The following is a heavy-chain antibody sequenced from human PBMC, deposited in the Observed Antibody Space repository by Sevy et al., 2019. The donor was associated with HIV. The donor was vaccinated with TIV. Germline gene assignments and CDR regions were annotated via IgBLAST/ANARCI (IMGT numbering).Heavy chain of an antibody. Sequence: GGSLRLSCVASGFTFSGYTMNWVRQAPGEGLAWLSYISSSGDTIYYADSVKGRFTISRDNAKNSVFLQMNILRDEDTAVYYCARDRKLELRDYYYGMDVWGQGTTVTVSS. D-gene: IGHD1-7*01. V-gene: IGHV3-48*02. CDR3: ARDRKLELRDYYYGMDV. J-gene: IGHJ6*02. CDR2: ISSSGDTI. CDR1: GFTFSGYT.